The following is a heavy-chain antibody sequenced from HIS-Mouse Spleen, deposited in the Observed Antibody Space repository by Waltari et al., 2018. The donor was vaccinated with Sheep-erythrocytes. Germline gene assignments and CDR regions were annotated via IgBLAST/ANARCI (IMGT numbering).Heavy chain of an antibody. CDR1: GFTFSSYA. J-gene: IGHJ4*02. D-gene: IGHD6-19*01. Sequence: EVQLVESGGGLVQPGGSLRLSCAASGFTFSSYAMHWVRQAPGKGLEYVSAISSKGGSTYDANSVKGRFTISRDNSKNTLYLQMGSLRAEDMAVYYCARGGIAVAGYYFDYWGQGTLVTVSS. CDR3: ARGGIAVAGYYFDY. CDR2: ISSKGGST. V-gene: IGHV3-64*01.